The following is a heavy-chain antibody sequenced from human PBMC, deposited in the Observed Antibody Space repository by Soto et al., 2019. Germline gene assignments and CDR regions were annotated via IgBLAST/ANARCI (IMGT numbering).Heavy chain of an antibody. CDR3: AKVFLYYYYGMDV. Sequence: PRGSLRLSCAASGFTFSSYAMSWVRQAPGKGLEWVSAISDSGSSTYYADSVKGRFTISRDNSKNTLYLQMNSLRAEDTAVYYCAKVFLYYYYGMDVWGQGTTVTVS. J-gene: IGHJ6*02. V-gene: IGHV3-23*01. CDR1: GFTFSSYA. CDR2: ISDSGSST.